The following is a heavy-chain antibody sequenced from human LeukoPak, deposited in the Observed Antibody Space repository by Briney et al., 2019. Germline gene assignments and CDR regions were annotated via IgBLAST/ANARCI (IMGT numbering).Heavy chain of an antibody. J-gene: IGHJ3*02. Sequence: PGGSLRLSCAASGFTFDDYGMSWVRQAPGKGLEWVSGINWNGGSTGYADSVKGRFTISRDNAKNSLYLQMNSLRAEDTALYYCARLYSSSPTDAFDIWGQGTMVTVSS. CDR1: GFTFDDYG. CDR3: ARLYSSSPTDAFDI. V-gene: IGHV3-20*04. D-gene: IGHD6-6*01. CDR2: INWNGGST.